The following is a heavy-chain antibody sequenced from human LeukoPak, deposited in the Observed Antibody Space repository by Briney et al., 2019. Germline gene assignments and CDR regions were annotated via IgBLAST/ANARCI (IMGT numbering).Heavy chain of an antibody. J-gene: IGHJ4*02. Sequence: AGGSLRLSCAASGFSFSGYAMAWVRQAPGKGLEWVSTISDSGTNTHYADSVEGRFTIPRDNSRNTLWLQMNSLRVEDTAVYYCAKDVGGPMFDQWGQGTLVTVSS. V-gene: IGHV3-23*01. CDR1: GFSFSGYA. D-gene: IGHD1-26*01. CDR2: ISDSGTNT. CDR3: AKDVGGPMFDQ.